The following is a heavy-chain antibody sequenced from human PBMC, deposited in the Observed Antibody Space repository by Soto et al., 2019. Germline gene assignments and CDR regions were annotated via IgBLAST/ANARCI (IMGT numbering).Heavy chain of an antibody. V-gene: IGHV4-28*01. CDR1: GYSISSSNW. Sequence: SETLSFTCAVSGYSISSSNWWGWIRQPPGKGLEWIGYIYYSGSTYYSPSLKSRVTMSVDTSKNQFSLKLSSVTAVDTAVDYCASTSGADAFDSWGQGTMDTVSS. CDR2: IYYSGST. D-gene: IGHD2-15*01. J-gene: IGHJ3*02. CDR3: ASTSGADAFDS.